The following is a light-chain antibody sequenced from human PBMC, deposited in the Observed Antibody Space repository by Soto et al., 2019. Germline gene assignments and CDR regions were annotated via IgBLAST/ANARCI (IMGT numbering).Light chain of an antibody. Sequence: EIVLTQSPGTLSLSPGERATLSCRASQSVPSTYLAWYQQRPGQAPRLLIYGVSTRAPGIPDRFSGSGSGTDFTLTISRLEPEDFATYFCQQSYSPPFTFGGGAKVEIK. CDR1: QSVPSTY. CDR2: GVS. V-gene: IGKV3-20*01. CDR3: QQSYSPPFT. J-gene: IGKJ4*01.